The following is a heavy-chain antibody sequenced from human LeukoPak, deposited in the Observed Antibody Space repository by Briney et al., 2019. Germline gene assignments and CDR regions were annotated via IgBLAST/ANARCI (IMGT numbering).Heavy chain of an antibody. J-gene: IGHJ6*04. D-gene: IGHD2-15*01. CDR3: ARDRAYCSGGSCYSGGMDV. CDR2: IYYSGST. Sequence: SQTLSLTRTVSGGSISSGGYYWSWIRQHPGKGLEWIGYIYYSGSTYYNPSLKSRVTISVDTSKNQFSLKLSSVTAADTAEYYCARDRAYCSGGSCYSGGMDVWGKGTTVTVSS. V-gene: IGHV4-31*03. CDR1: GGSISSGGYY.